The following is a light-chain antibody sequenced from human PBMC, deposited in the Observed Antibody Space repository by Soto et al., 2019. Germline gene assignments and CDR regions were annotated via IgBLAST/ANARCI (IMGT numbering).Light chain of an antibody. CDR2: GAS. CDR1: QSVSSNY. CDR3: QQYDTSPRT. Sequence: EVMLTQSPGTLSLSPGERATLSCRASQSVSSNYLAWYQQKSGQAPRLLIYGASNRATGIPDRFSGSGSGTDFTLTNRRLEPEDFAVYYCQQYDTSPRTFGQGTKEEFK. J-gene: IGKJ1*01. V-gene: IGKV3-20*01.